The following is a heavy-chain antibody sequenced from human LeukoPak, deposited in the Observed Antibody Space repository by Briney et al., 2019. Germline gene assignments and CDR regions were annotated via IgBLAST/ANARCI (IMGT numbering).Heavy chain of an antibody. CDR3: ARDDSGVGPGNKIEYFQH. J-gene: IGHJ1*01. CDR2: IYYSGST. D-gene: IGHD3-10*01. Sequence: SQTLSLTCTVSGGSLSSGDYYWSWIRQPPGKGLEWIGYIYYSGSTYYNPSLKSRVTISVDTSKNQFSLKLSSVTAADTAVYYCARDDSGVGPGNKIEYFQHWGQGTLVTVSS. V-gene: IGHV4-30-4*01. CDR1: GGSLSSGDYY.